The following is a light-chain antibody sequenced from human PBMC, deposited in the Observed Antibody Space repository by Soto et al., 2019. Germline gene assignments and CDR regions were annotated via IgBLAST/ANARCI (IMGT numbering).Light chain of an antibody. CDR2: AAS. Sequence: DIQMTQSPSSLSASVGDRVTITCRASQSISNYLNWYQQKPGKAPNLLIHAASSLQSGVPSRFSGSGSGTEFTLTISSLQPDDFATYYCQQYNSYRTFGQGTKVDI. J-gene: IGKJ1*01. CDR3: QQYNSYRT. CDR1: QSISNY. V-gene: IGKV1-5*01.